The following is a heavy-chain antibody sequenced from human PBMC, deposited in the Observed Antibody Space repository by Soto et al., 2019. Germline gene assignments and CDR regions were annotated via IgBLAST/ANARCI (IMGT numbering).Heavy chain of an antibody. V-gene: IGHV5-51*01. CDR3: ARQGSSGYYYYGMDV. CDR1: GYRFASYW. J-gene: IGHJ6*02. CDR2: IYPGDSDT. Sequence: PGESVKISCKGSGYRFASYWIAWVRQVPGRGLEWMGIIYPGDSDTKYSPSFQGLVTMSVDKSTSTAYLQWNSLKAADTAVYYCARQGSSGYYYYGMDVWGQGTTVTSP. D-gene: IGHD3-10*01.